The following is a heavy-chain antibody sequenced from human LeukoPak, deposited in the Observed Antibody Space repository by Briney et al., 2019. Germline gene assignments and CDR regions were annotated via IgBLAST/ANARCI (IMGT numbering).Heavy chain of an antibody. CDR2: IYPGDSDT. J-gene: IGHJ4*02. CDR3: ARPAMGSGWYYFDY. V-gene: IGHV5-51*01. D-gene: IGHD6-19*01. Sequence: GESLKISCKGSGYSFTTYWIGWVRQTPGKGLEWMEIIYPGDSDTRYSPSFQGQVIISADKSTSTAYLEWSSLKASDTAKYYCARPAMGSGWYYFDYWGQGTLVTVSS. CDR1: GYSFTTYW.